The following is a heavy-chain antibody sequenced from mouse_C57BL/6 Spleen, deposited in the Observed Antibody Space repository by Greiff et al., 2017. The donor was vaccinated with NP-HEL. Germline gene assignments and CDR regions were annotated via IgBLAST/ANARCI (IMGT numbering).Heavy chain of an antibody. CDR3: ARLGGWCFDV. D-gene: IGHD4-1*01. CDR1: GYSITSGYY. J-gene: IGHJ1*03. CDR2: ISYDGSN. Sequence: EVQLQQSGPGLVKPSQSLSLTCSVTGYSITSGYYWNWIRQFPGNKLEWMGYISYDGSNNYNPSLKNRISITRDTSKNQFFLKLNSVTTEDTATYYWARLGGWCFDVWGTGTTVTVSS. V-gene: IGHV3-6*01.